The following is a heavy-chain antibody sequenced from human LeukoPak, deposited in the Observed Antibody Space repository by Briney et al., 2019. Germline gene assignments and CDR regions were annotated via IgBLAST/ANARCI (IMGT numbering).Heavy chain of an antibody. CDR3: ARDRGITGTYFAY. J-gene: IGHJ4*02. Sequence: GGSLRLSCAASGFTFSSYAMHWVRQAPGKGLEWVAVISYDGSNKYYADSVKGRFTISRDNSKNTLYLQMNSLRAEDTAVYYCARDRGITGTYFAYWGQGTLVTVSS. D-gene: IGHD1-7*01. CDR1: GFTFSSYA. CDR2: ISYDGSNK. V-gene: IGHV3-30-3*01.